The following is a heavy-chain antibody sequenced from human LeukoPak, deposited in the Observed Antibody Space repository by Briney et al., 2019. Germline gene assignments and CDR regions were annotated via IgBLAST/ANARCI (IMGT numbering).Heavy chain of an antibody. Sequence: PGGSLRLSCAASGFAFSSYAMHWVRQAPGKGLEWVAVISYDGSNKYYADSVKGRFTISRDNSKNTLYLQMNSLRAEDTAVYYCARPKTDAFDIWGQGTMVTVSS. V-gene: IGHV3-30*04. CDR1: GFAFSSYA. J-gene: IGHJ3*02. D-gene: IGHD1-14*01. CDR3: ARPKTDAFDI. CDR2: ISYDGSNK.